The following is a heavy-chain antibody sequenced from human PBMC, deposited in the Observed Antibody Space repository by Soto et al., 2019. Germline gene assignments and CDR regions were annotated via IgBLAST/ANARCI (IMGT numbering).Heavy chain of an antibody. CDR1: GGSISSGAYY. CDR3: ARVSATGTRWFDP. J-gene: IGHJ5*02. Sequence: PSETLSLTCTVSGGSISSGAYYWGWIRQHPGKGLEWIGYISHRGTAYYTPSLKSRVSPSVDPSKSQFSLNVTSLTAADTAVYYCARVSATGTRWFDPWGPGTLVTVSS. V-gene: IGHV4-31*03. CDR2: ISHRGTA. D-gene: IGHD6-13*01.